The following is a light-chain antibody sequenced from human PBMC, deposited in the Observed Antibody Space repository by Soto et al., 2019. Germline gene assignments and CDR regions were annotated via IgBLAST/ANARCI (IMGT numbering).Light chain of an antibody. V-gene: IGLV1-44*01. J-gene: IGLJ2*01. CDR3: AAWDDSLNGVV. CDR1: GSNIGSDT. CDR2: SIN. Sequence: QSVLTQPPSASGTPVQRVTISCSGSGSNIGSDTVNWYQQLPGTAPKLLIYSINQRPSGVPDRFSGSKSGTSASLAISGLQSDDEADYYCAAWDDSLNGVVFGGGTKLTVL.